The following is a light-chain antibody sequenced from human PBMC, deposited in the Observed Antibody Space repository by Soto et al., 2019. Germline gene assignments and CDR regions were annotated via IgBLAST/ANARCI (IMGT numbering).Light chain of an antibody. Sequence: MRQSRATLSESPGERVTLSCRASQNIYSNIAWYQQRPGQAPRLLIYRASTRATGVPDRFSGSGSGTDFTLTISRLEPEDFTVYWCQQYDSSPRTFCHVTKVDIK. V-gene: IGKV3-15*01. CDR2: RAS. J-gene: IGKJ1*01. CDR3: QQYDSSPRT. CDR1: QNIYSN.